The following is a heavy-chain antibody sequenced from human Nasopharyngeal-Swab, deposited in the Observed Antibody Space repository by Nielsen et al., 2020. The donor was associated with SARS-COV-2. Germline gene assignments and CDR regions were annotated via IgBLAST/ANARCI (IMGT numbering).Heavy chain of an antibody. Sequence: ASVKVSCKASGYTFTGYGISWVRQAPGQGLEWMGWISAYNGNTNYAQKLQGRVTMTTDTSTSTAYMELRSLRSDDTAVYYCARVSQLRYFDWLLGGVGAFDIWGQGTMVTVSS. D-gene: IGHD3-9*01. V-gene: IGHV1-18*01. CDR1: GYTFTGYG. CDR2: ISAYNGNT. CDR3: ARVSQLRYFDWLLGGVGAFDI. J-gene: IGHJ3*02.